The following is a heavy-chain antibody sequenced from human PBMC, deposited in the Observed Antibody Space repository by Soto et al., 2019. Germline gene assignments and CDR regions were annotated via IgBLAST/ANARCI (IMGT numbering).Heavy chain of an antibody. D-gene: IGHD3-10*02. CDR1: GYTFTSYG. Sequence: QVQLVQSGPEVKMPGASVNVSCKASGYTFTSYGINWVRQAPGQGFEWMGRVSTYNGNTKYAQKFQGRVTMTTDTSTSTVYMHLRSLRSDDTAVYYCARERGLTASTLFGYWGQGTVVTVS. J-gene: IGHJ4*02. CDR2: VSTYNGNT. V-gene: IGHV1-18*01. CDR3: ARERGLTASTLFGY.